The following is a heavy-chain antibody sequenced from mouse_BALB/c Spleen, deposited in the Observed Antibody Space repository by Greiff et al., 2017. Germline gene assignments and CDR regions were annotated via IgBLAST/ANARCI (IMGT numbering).Heavy chain of an antibody. CDR3: TRSYRYDVTWFAY. D-gene: IGHD2-14*01. CDR1: GYTFTDYE. J-gene: IGHJ3*01. V-gene: IGHV1-15*01. Sequence: QVQLQQSGAELVRPGASVTLSCKASGYTFTDYEMHWVKQTPVHGLEWIGAIDPETGGTAYNQKFKGKATLTADKSSSTAYMELRSLTSEDSAVYYCTRSYRYDVTWFAYWGQGTLVTVSA. CDR2: IDPETGGT.